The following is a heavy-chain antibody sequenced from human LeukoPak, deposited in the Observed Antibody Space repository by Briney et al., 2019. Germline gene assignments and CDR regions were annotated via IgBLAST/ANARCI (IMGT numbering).Heavy chain of an antibody. CDR2: ISGSGGST. Sequence: GGSLRLSCAASGFTFSSYAMSWVRQAPVKGLEWVSAISGSGGSTYYADSVKGRFTISRDNSKNTLYLQMNSLRAEDTAVYYCAKDWSCTNGVCYDTYWYFDLWGRGTLVTVSS. D-gene: IGHD2-8*01. CDR1: GFTFSSYA. J-gene: IGHJ2*01. CDR3: AKDWSCTNGVCYDTYWYFDL. V-gene: IGHV3-23*01.